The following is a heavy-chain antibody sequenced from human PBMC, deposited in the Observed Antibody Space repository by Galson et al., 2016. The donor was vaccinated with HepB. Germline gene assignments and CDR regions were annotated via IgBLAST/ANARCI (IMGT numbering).Heavy chain of an antibody. CDR1: GFSFSDFG. Sequence: SLRLSCAASGFSFSDFGMHWVRQAPGKGLEWVAAISFNGGTNKRAESLKGRISISRDNSKNTLYLEMSSLSAADTAVYYCAKELGVFDAFDIWGQGTTVIVSS. D-gene: IGHD3-3*02. CDR2: ISFNGGTN. CDR3: AKELGVFDAFDI. J-gene: IGHJ3*02. V-gene: IGHV3-30*18.